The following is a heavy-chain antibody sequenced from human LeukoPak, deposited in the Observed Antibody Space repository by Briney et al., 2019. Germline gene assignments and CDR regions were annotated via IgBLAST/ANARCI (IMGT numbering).Heavy chain of an antibody. J-gene: IGHJ5*02. CDR1: GGTFSSYA. V-gene: IGHV1-69*01. CDR3: ARVQGSGYDWGNWFDP. D-gene: IGHD5-12*01. CDR2: IIPIFGTA. Sequence: SVRVSCKASGGTFSSYAISWVRQAPGQGLEWMGEIIPIFGTANYAQKFQGRVTITADESTSTAYMELSSLRSEDTAVYYGARVQGSGYDWGNWFDPWGQGTLATVSS.